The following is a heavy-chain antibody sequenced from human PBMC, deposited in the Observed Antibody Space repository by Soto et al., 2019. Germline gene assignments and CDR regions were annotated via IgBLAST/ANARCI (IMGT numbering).Heavy chain of an antibody. CDR3: VHTLSSADFVSWYFDL. V-gene: IGHV2-5*01. CDR1: AFSLSTNGVG. Sequence: QITLKESGPTLVKPTQTLSLTCTFSAFSLSTNGVGVGWIRQPPGKALEWLALIYWNDDKRYSPSLEGRLTITKDTSKNQVVLTMTNIDPVDTATYYCVHTLSSADFVSWYFDLWGRGTLVTVSS. CDR2: IYWNDDK. J-gene: IGHJ2*01. D-gene: IGHD6-6*01.